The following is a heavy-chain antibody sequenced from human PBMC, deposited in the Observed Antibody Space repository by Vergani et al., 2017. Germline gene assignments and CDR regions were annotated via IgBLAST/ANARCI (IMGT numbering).Heavy chain of an antibody. D-gene: IGHD2-15*01. CDR3: ARDSLVREXAALYYYYYYGMDV. V-gene: IGHV3-48*01. Sequence: EVQLVESGGGLVQPGGSLRLSCAASGFTFSSYSMNWVRQAPGKGLEWVSYISSSSSTIYYADSVKGRFTISRDNAKNSLYLQMNSLRAEDTAVYYCARDSLVREXAALYYYYYYGMDVWGQGTTVTVSS. CDR2: ISSSSSTI. J-gene: IGHJ6*02. CDR1: GFTFSSYS.